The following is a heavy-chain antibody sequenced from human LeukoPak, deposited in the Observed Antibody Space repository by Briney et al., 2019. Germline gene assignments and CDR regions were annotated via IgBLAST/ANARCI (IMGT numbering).Heavy chain of an antibody. Sequence: GGSLRLSCAASGFTFSSYAMSWVRQAPGKGLEWVSAISGSGGSTYYADSVKGRFTISRDNSKSTLYLQMNSLRAEDTAVYYCAKENDYCSGGSCYYYYFDYWGQGTLVTVSS. J-gene: IGHJ4*02. D-gene: IGHD2-15*01. CDR3: AKENDYCSGGSCYYYYFDY. CDR2: ISGSGGST. V-gene: IGHV3-23*01. CDR1: GFTFSSYA.